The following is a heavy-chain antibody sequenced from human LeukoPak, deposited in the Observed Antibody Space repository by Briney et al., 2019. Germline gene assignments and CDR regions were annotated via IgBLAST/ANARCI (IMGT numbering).Heavy chain of an antibody. J-gene: IGHJ6*03. CDR2: IYTSGST. V-gene: IGHV4-61*02. CDR3: ARDKEDYGGNSDYYYYYMDV. D-gene: IGHD4-23*01. Sequence: SETLSLTCTVSGGSISSGSYYWSWIRQPAGKGLEWIGRIYTSGSTNYNPSLKSRVTISVDTSKNQFSLKLSSVTAADTAVYYCARDKEDYGGNSDYYYYYMDVWGKGTTVTVSS. CDR1: GGSISSGSYY.